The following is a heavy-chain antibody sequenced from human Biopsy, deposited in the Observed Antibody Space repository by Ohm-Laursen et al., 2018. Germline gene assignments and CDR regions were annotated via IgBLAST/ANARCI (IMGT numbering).Heavy chain of an antibody. CDR1: GYTFTDYY. J-gene: IGHJ4*02. D-gene: IGHD3-10*01. V-gene: IGHV1-2*02. Sequence: SVTVSCKASGYTFTDYYIHWVRQSPGQGLEWMGWINPNSGATNSAQKFRDRVTLTRDTSISAVYIDLRRLKSDDAAIYYCARDRMTDVFGGPTRTDVFDSWGQGTPVTVSS. CDR3: ARDRMTDVFGGPTRTDVFDS. CDR2: INPNSGAT.